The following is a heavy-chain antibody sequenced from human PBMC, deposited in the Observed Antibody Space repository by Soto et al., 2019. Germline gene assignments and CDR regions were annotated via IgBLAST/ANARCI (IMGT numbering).Heavy chain of an antibody. D-gene: IGHD2-21*01. CDR3: ARVGSQNIYYFDY. J-gene: IGHJ4*02. CDR2: ISGSGGST. Sequence: GGSLRLSCAASGFTFSSYAMSWVRQAPGKGLEWVSAISGSGGSTYYADSVKGRFTISRDNSKNTLYLQMNSLRAEDTAVYYCARVGSQNIYYFDYWGQGIPVTVSS. V-gene: IGHV3-23*01. CDR1: GFTFSSYA.